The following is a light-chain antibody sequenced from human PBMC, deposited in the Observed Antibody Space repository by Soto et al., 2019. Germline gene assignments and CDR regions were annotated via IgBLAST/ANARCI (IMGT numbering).Light chain of an antibody. CDR1: SSNLGAGSD. CDR3: QSFDSSLSAYV. Sequence: QSVLTQPPSVSGAPGQRVTISCTVSSSNLGAGSDVHWYQQLPGSAPKILIYGNYNRPPGVPARFSGSKSGTSASLAITGLQAEDEADYYCQSFDSSLSAYVFGTGTKVTVL. CDR2: GNY. V-gene: IGLV1-40*01. J-gene: IGLJ1*01.